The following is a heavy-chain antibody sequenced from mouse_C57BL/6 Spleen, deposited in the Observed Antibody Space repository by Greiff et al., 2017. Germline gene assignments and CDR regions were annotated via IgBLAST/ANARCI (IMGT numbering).Heavy chain of an antibody. CDR3: TREGYPWYFDV. V-gene: IGHV5-9-1*02. Sequence: EVKLVESGEGLVKPGGSLKLSCAASGFTFSSYAMSWVRQTPEKRLEWVAYISSGGDYIYYADTVKGRFTISRDNARNTLYLQMSSLRSEDTAMYYCTREGYPWYFDVWGTGTTVTVSS. D-gene: IGHD2-2*01. CDR1: GFTFSSYA. CDR2: ISSGGDYI. J-gene: IGHJ1*03.